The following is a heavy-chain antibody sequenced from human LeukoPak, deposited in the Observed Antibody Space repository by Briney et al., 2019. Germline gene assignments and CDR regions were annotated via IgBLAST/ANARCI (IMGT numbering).Heavy chain of an antibody. D-gene: IGHD2/OR15-2a*01. CDR3: AREGRKSFSMTY. J-gene: IGHJ4*02. CDR2: IKQDGSEK. V-gene: IGHV3-7*01. Sequence: GGSLRLSCEVSGFTFTDYWMRWVRQAPGKGLEWVANIKQDGSEKYYVDSVKGRFTISRDNAKNSLYLQLNSLRAEDTAVYYCAREGRKSFSMTYWGQGTLVTVSS. CDR1: GFTFTDYW.